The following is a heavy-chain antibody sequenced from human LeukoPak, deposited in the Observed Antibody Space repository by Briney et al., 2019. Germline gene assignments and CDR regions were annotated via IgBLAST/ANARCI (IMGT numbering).Heavy chain of an antibody. D-gene: IGHD4-17*01. CDR3: ARGDTVTTPLNRLVY. Sequence: ASVKVSCKASGYTFASYCIHWVRQAPGQGLEWMGVIIPSGGSTTYAQKFQGRVTMTRDTSMGTVYMELSSLRSEDTAVYYCARGDTVTTPLNRLVYWGQGTLVTVSS. CDR1: GYTFASYC. CDR2: IIPSGGST. V-gene: IGHV1-46*01. J-gene: IGHJ4*02.